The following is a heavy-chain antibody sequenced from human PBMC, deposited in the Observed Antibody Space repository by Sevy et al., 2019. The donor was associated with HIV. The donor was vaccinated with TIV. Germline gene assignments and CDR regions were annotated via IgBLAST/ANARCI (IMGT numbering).Heavy chain of an antibody. D-gene: IGHD6-6*01. CDR3: AKDPLNIAARFDY. CDR2: ISGSGGFT. V-gene: IGHV3-23*01. Sequence: WRSLRLSCAASGFIFSGSAMSWVRQAPGKGLEWVASISGSGGFTYYADSVKGRFTISRDNFKNTVDLEMKSLRAEDTAVYYCAKDPLNIAARFDYWGQGTLVTVSS. J-gene: IGHJ4*02. CDR1: GFIFSGSA.